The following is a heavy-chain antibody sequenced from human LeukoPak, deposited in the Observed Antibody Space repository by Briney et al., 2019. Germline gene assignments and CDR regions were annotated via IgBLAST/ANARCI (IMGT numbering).Heavy chain of an antibody. CDR2: TYYRSKWYN. CDR3: ASGVYDSSGYYHYYYYYMDV. D-gene: IGHD3-22*01. J-gene: IGHJ6*03. CDR1: GDSFSSNSAA. Sequence: SQTLSLTCAISGDSFSSNSAAWNWIRQSPSRGLEWLGGTYYRSKWYNDYAVSVKSRITINPDTSKNQFSLQLNSVTPEDTAVYYCASGVYDSSGYYHYYYYYMDVWGKGTTVTVSS. V-gene: IGHV6-1*01.